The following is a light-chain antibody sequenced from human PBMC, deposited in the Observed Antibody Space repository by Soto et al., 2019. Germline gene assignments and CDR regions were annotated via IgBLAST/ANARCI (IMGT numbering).Light chain of an antibody. CDR3: QQGYDTPLT. CDR1: QTINNY. J-gene: IGKJ5*01. CDR2: TAS. Sequence: DIPMTQSPSSLSASVGDRVSITCRASQTINNYLNWFQQKPGEPPNLLIYTASTLQSGVPSRFSGSGSGTDFTLTISNLQPEDFATYYCQQGYDTPLTFGQGTRLEI. V-gene: IGKV1-39*01.